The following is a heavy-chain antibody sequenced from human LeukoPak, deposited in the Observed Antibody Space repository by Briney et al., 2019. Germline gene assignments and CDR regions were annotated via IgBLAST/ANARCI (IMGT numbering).Heavy chain of an antibody. Sequence: GGSLRLCCVASGFTFTSYTMNWVRHAPGKGLEWVSYISSSGSTIYYADSVKGRFTISRDNAKNSLYLQMNSLRAEDTAVYYCAELGITMIGGVWGKGTTVTISS. CDR1: GFTFTSYT. V-gene: IGHV3-48*03. CDR2: ISSSGSTI. CDR3: AELGITMIGGV. D-gene: IGHD3-10*02. J-gene: IGHJ6*04.